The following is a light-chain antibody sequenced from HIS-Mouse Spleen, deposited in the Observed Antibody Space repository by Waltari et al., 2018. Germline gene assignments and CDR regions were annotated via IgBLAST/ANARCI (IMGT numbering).Light chain of an antibody. Sequence: EIVLTQSPGTLSLSPGERATLSCRARQSVSSSYLAWYQQTPGQAPRLLIYGASSRATGIPARFSVSGSGTDFTLTISRLEPEDFAVYYCQQYGSSPRTFGQGTKLEIK. V-gene: IGKV3-20*01. CDR1: QSVSSSY. CDR2: GAS. CDR3: QQYGSSPRT. J-gene: IGKJ2*01.